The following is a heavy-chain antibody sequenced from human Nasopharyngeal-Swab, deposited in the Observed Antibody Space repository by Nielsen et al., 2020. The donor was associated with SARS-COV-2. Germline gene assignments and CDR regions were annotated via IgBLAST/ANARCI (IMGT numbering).Heavy chain of an antibody. CDR3: ARDYYGSGKGWFDP. J-gene: IGHJ5*02. D-gene: IGHD3-10*01. V-gene: IGHV3-33*01. CDR2: IWYDGSNK. Sequence: VRQAPGKGLEWVAVIWYDGSNKYYADSVKGRFTISRDNSKNTLYLQMNGLRAEDTAVYYCARDYYGSGKGWFDPWGQGTLVTVSS.